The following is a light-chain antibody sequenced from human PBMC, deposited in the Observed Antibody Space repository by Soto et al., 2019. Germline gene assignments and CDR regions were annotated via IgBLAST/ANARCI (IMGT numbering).Light chain of an antibody. CDR2: GDH. V-gene: IGLV1-44*01. CDR3: EAWDDSLNAVL. J-gene: IGLJ2*01. CDR1: SSNIGSST. Sequence: QSALAQPPSASGTPGQRVTISCSGSSSNIGSSTVSWYHQLPGSAPKLLIYGDHQRPSGIPDRFSGSKSGTSASLAISGLQSDDEADYYCEAWDDSLNAVLFGGGSKVTVL.